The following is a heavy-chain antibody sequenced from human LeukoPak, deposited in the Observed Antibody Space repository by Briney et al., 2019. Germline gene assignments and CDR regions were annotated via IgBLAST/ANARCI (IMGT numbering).Heavy chain of an antibody. V-gene: IGHV1-2*02. CDR2: INPNSGGT. D-gene: IGHD3-22*01. J-gene: IGHJ4*02. CDR1: GYTFTGYY. Sequence: ASVKISCNASGYTFTGYYMHWVLQAPGQGLEWMGWINPNSGGTHYAQKFKGRVTMKRDTYISTAYMELRRLRSDDTAVYYCEVVVVNDLYYFDYWGQGTLVTVSS. CDR3: EVVVVNDLYYFDY.